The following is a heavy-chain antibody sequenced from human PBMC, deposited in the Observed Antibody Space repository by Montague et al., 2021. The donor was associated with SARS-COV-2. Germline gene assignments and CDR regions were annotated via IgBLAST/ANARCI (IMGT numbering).Heavy chain of an antibody. V-gene: IGHV4-59*01. CDR2: IYYSGST. CDR1: GGSISSYY. CDR3: ARVFPRWLQCVPYFDY. D-gene: IGHD5-24*01. Sequence: SETLSLTCTVSGGSISSYYWSWIRQPPGKGLEWIGHIYYSGSTNYNPSLKSRVTISVDTSKNQFSLKLSSVTAADTAVYYCARVFPRWLQCVPYFDYWGQGTLVTVSS. J-gene: IGHJ4*02.